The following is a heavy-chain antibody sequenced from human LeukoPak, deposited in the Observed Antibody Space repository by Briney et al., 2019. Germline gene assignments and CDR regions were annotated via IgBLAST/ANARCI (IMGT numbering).Heavy chain of an antibody. CDR1: GGTFSSYA. V-gene: IGHV1-69*04. CDR3: ARGWLQSSFDY. Sequence: SVKVSCKASGGTFSSYAISWVRQAPGQGLEWMGRIIPILGIANYAQKFQGRVTITADKSTSTAYMELSSLRSEDTAVYYCARGWLQSSFDYWGQGTLVTVSS. D-gene: IGHD5-24*01. CDR2: IIPILGIA. J-gene: IGHJ4*02.